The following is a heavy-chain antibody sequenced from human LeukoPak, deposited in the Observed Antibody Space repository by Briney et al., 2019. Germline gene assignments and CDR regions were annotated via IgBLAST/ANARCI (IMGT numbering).Heavy chain of an antibody. CDR3: ARYFDWLNYFDY. CDR1: GGSISSSNFY. V-gene: IGHV4-39*01. CDR2: IYYSGST. Sequence: SETLSLTCTVSGGSISSSNFYWGWIRQPPGKGLEWIGSIYYSGSTYYNPSLKSRVTISVDTSKNQFSLKLSSVTAADTAVYYCARYFDWLNYFDYWGQGTLVTVSS. J-gene: IGHJ4*02. D-gene: IGHD3-9*01.